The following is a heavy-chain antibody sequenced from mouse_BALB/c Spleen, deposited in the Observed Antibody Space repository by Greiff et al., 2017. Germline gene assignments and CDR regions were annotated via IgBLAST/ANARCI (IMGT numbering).Heavy chain of an antibody. Sequence: EVQLLQSGPELVKPGASVKISCKASGYTFTDYNMHWVNQSHGKSLEWIGYIYPYNGGTSYNQKFTSKATLTVDTSSSTAYMELRSLTSEDSAVYYCARLDDGYYYWYFDDWGAGTTVTVSA. V-gene: IGHV1S29*02. J-gene: IGHJ1*01. CDR3: ARLDDGYYYWYFDD. CDR2: IYPYNGGT. CDR1: GYTFTDYN. D-gene: IGHD2-3*01.